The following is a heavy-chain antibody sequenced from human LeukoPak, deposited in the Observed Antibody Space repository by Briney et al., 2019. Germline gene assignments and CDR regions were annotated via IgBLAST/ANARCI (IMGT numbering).Heavy chain of an antibody. CDR3: ARDGGYYDSSGQPVLYFDY. D-gene: IGHD3-22*01. CDR2: IKQDGSEK. J-gene: IGHJ4*02. CDR1: GFTFSSYW. Sequence: PGGSLRLSCAASGFTFSSYWMSWVRQAPGKGLEWVANIKQDGSEKYYVDSVKGRFTISRDNAKNSLYLQMNSLRAEDTAVYYCARDGGYYDSSGQPVLYFDYWGQGTLVTVSS. V-gene: IGHV3-7*01.